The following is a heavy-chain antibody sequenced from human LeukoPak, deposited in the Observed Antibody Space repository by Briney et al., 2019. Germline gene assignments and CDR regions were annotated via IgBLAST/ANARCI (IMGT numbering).Heavy chain of an antibody. J-gene: IGHJ4*02. Sequence: GGSLTLSFPSTGFSFSSYCINWLRQARGKGLEWVSVICGSGEIQYYADSGKGRFTISRDNSRNKLYLQMNSLRAEDTAVYYCARRSKSSAIWYYFDYWGRGTVVSVSS. CDR2: ICGSGEIQ. CDR3: ARRSKSSAIWYYFDY. D-gene: IGHD6-25*01. V-gene: IGHV3-23*01. CDR1: GFSFSSYC.